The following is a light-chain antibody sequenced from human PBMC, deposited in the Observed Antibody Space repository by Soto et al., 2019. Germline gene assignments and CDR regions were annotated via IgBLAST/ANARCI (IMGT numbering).Light chain of an antibody. CDR1: NIESNS. J-gene: IGLJ1*01. V-gene: IGLV3-21*02. CDR3: QVWDTISDHYV. CDR2: VDS. Sequence: SYELTQPPSVSVAPGQTARITCGGNNIESNSVHWYQQRPGQAPVLVIYVDSDRPSGIPDRFSASTSGNTAALTISRVEAGDEADYYCQVWDTISDHYVFGSGTKVT.